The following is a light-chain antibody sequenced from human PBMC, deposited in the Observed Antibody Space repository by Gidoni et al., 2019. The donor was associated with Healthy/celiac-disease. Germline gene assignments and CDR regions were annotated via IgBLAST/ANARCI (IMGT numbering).Light chain of an antibody. Sequence: IQMTQSPSSLSASVGDRVTITCQASQDISNYLNWYQQKPGKAPKLLIYDASNLETGVTSRFSGSGSGTDFTFTISSLQPEDIATYYCQQYDNLPYTFXQXTKLEIK. CDR2: DAS. J-gene: IGKJ2*01. CDR1: QDISNY. CDR3: QQYDNLPYT. V-gene: IGKV1-33*01.